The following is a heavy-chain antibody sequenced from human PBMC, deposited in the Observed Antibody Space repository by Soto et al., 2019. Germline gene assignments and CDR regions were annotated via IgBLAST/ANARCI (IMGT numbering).Heavy chain of an antibody. D-gene: IGHD3-3*01. J-gene: IGHJ5*02. Sequence: QVQLQESGPGLVKPSETLSLTCTVSGGSVSSGSYYWSWIRQPPGKGLDWLGYIYYSGSTNYNPSLKSRVTISVDTSKDPFPLQLSSVTAADTAVYYCARGPRDFWIGYYWFDPWGQGTLVTVSA. V-gene: IGHV4-61*01. CDR1: GGSVSSGSYY. CDR3: ARGPRDFWIGYYWFDP. CDR2: IYYSGST.